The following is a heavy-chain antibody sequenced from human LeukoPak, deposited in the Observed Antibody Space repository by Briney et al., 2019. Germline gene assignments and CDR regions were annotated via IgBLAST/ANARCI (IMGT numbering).Heavy chain of an antibody. V-gene: IGHV3-7*01. D-gene: IGHD6-6*01. CDR1: GFTFGNYW. CDR2: IQQDGSEK. Sequence: PGGSLRLSCATSGFTFGNYWMTWVRHAPGKGLEWVASIQQDGSEKYYVDSVKGRFTISRDNARNSLYLQMNSLRAEDTAVYYCARDDRSSTGWFDPWGQGTLVTVSS. J-gene: IGHJ5*02. CDR3: ARDDRSSTGWFDP.